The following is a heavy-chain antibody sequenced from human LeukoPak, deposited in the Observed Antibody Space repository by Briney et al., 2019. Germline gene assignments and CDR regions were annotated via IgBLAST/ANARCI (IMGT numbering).Heavy chain of an antibody. V-gene: IGHV3-21*01. CDR1: GFTFSSYS. CDR2: ISSSSSYI. J-gene: IGHJ6*02. CDR3: AKAYGSGSYNYYYYGMDV. Sequence: GGSLRLSCAASGFTFSSYSMNWVRQAPGKGLEWVSSISSSSSYIYYADSVKGRFTISRDNSKNTLYLQMNSLRAEDTAVYYCAKAYGSGSYNYYYYGMDVWGQGTTVTVSS. D-gene: IGHD3-10*01.